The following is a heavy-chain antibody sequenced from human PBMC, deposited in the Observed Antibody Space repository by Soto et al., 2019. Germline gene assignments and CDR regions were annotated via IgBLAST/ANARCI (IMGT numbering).Heavy chain of an antibody. D-gene: IGHD2-21*01. J-gene: IGHJ2*01. CDR2: INAGNGNT. CDR3: ARVPGYSIGDL. Sequence: QVQLVQSGAEVKKPGASVKVSCKASGYTFTSYAMHWVRQAPGQRLEWMGWINAGNGNTKYSQKFQGRVTITRDTSASSAYMELSSLRSEDTAVYYCARVPGYSIGDLWGRGTLVTVSS. V-gene: IGHV1-3*01. CDR1: GYTFTSYA.